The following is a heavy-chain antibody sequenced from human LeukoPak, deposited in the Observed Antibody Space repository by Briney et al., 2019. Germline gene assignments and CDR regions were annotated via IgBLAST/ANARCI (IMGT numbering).Heavy chain of an antibody. J-gene: IGHJ4*02. V-gene: IGHV3-74*01. D-gene: IGHD6-13*01. Sequence: GGSLRLSCAASGFTVSSYWMHWVRQAPGKGLVWVSRVNIDGSSITYADSVKGRFTISRDNAKNTLYLQMNSLRAEDTAVYYCAGGVQGTSWIVNWGRGTLVTVSS. CDR3: AGGVQGTSWIVN. CDR1: GFTVSSYW. CDR2: VNIDGSSI.